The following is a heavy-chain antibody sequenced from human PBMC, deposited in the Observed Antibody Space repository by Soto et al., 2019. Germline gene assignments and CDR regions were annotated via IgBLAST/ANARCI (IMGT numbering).Heavy chain of an antibody. CDR3: ARGAFCGGAPGCRDMDV. V-gene: IGHV1-2*02. CDR1: GYTFTGYY. CDR2: IKHNSGCT. J-gene: IGHJ6*02. D-gene: IGHD2-21*01. Sequence: ASVKVSCKASGYTFTGYYMHWVRHAPGQGLGWMGWIKHNSGCTKYPQKFQGRVTMTRDTSITTVYMSLTGLKSDDTAVYYCARGAFCGGAPGCRDMDVWGQGTTVTVSS.